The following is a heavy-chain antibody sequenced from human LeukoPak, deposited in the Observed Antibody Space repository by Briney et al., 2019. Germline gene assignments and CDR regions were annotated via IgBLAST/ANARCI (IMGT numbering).Heavy chain of an antibody. CDR2: IYTSGST. CDR1: GGSISSYY. J-gene: IGHJ4*02. Sequence: SETLSLTCTVSGGSISSYYWSWIRQPAGKGLEWIGRIYTSGSTNYNSSLKSRVTMSVDTSKNQFSLKLSSVTAADTAVYYCARGGYCSGGSCYSDFDYWGQGTLVTVSS. CDR3: ARGGYCSGGSCYSDFDY. D-gene: IGHD2-15*01. V-gene: IGHV4-4*07.